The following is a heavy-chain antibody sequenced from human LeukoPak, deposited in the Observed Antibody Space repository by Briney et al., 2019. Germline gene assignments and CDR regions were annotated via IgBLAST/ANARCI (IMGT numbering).Heavy chain of an antibody. V-gene: IGHV1-24*01. Sequence: ASVKVSCKVSGYTLTELSMHGVRQAPGKGLEWMGGFDPEDGETIYAQKFQGRVTMTEDTYTDTAYMELSSLRSEDTAVYYCARFSGCSQGRLVYWGQGTLVTVSS. CDR3: ARFSGCSQGRLVY. CDR1: GYTLTELS. J-gene: IGHJ4*02. CDR2: FDPEDGET. D-gene: IGHD6-19*01.